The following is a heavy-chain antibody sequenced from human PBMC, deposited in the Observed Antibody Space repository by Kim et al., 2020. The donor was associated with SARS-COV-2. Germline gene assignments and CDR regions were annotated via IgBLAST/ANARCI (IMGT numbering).Heavy chain of an antibody. Sequence: NPSLKSRVTISVDTSKNHFSLSRSSLTAADTAVYYCARRKTTGYSSGFDPWGQGTLVTVSS. J-gene: IGHJ5*02. D-gene: IGHD6-25*01. V-gene: IGHV4-34*01. CDR3: ARRKTTGYSSGFDP.